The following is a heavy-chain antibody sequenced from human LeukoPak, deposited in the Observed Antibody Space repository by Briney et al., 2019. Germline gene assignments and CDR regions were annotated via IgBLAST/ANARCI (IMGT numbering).Heavy chain of an antibody. CDR1: GYTFTGYF. CDR3: ARRGDGYNFAY. J-gene: IGHJ4*02. V-gene: IGHV1-2*02. D-gene: IGHD5-24*01. Sequence: ASVKVSCKASGYTFTGYFMHWVRQAPGQGLEWMGWINPNGGGTNYAQNFQGRVTMTRDTSISTVYMELSSLRSDDTAVYFCARRGDGYNFAYWGQGTLVTVSS. CDR2: INPNGGGT.